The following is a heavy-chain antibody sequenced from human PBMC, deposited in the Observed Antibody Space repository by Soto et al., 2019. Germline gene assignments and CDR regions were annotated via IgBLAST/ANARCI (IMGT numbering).Heavy chain of an antibody. CDR2: IKRDGSEK. CDR3: ARVSATDYETGD. Sequence: GGSLRLSCTASGFMFGSYWMTWVRHVPGKGLQRVANIKRDGSEKYYVDFVKDRFTISRDNADNSVFLDMNNLRVDDTATYYCARVSATDYETGDWDPEALDKVSS. J-gene: IGHJ4*02. D-gene: IGHD4-17*01. V-gene: IGHV3-7*03. CDR1: GFMFGSYW.